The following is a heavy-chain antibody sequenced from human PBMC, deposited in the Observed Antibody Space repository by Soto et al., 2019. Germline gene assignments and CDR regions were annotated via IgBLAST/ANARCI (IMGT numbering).Heavy chain of an antibody. D-gene: IGHD4-17*01. CDR3: ARGNFGDYMCFDY. V-gene: IGHV3-23*01. Sequence: EVQVLESGGDLVQPGGSLRLSCAASGFTFRGYAMSWIRQAPGKGLEWVSTITGSGGSTYYADSVKGRFTISRDNSKNTLYLQMNSLRAEDTAVYYCARGNFGDYMCFDYWGQGTLVTVSS. CDR2: ITGSGGST. J-gene: IGHJ4*02. CDR1: GFTFRGYA.